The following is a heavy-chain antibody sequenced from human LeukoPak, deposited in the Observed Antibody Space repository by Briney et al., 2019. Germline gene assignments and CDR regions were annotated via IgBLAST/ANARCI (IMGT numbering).Heavy chain of an antibody. J-gene: IGHJ4*02. V-gene: IGHV3-11*01. CDR1: GFTFSDYY. D-gene: IGHD1-26*01. CDR3: ARGGSSPSYYFDY. Sequence: GGSLRLSCAASGFTFSDYYMSWIRQAPGKGLEWVSYISSSGNHINYADSVKGRFTITRDNAKNSLYLQMNSLRAEDTAVYYCARGGSSPSYYFDYWGQGTLVTVSS. CDR2: ISSSGNHI.